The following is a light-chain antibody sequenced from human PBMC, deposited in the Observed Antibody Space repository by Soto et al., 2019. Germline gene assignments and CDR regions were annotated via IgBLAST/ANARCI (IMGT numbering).Light chain of an antibody. CDR3: QQYGRSPFT. Sequence: EIVLTQSPGTLSLSPGERATLSCRASQSVSSNNLAWYQQRPGQAPRVVIYGASTRATGIPERFSGSGSGTVFALTISRLEPEDFAVYYCQQYGRSPFTFGPGIKVDIK. J-gene: IGKJ3*01. CDR1: QSVSSNN. CDR2: GAS. V-gene: IGKV3-20*01.